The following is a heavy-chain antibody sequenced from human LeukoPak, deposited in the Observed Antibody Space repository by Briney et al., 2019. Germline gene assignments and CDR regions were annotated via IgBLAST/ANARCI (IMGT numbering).Heavy chain of an antibody. CDR3: ARLRYGSGSYYAFDI. CDR1: GVSMGRNY. CDR2: IHTSGTT. Sequence: SETLSLTCTVTGVSMGRNYWSFIRQPAGKGLEWIGRIHTSGTTWYNASLKSRVTMSVDTSKNQFSLKLSSVTAADTAVYYCARLRYGSGSYYAFDIWGQGTMVTVSS. J-gene: IGHJ3*02. V-gene: IGHV4-4*07. D-gene: IGHD3-10*01.